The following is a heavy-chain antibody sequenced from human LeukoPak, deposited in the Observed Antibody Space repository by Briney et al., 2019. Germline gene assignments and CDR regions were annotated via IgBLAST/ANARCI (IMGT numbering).Heavy chain of an antibody. V-gene: IGHV3-23*01. CDR1: GFTFSSYA. J-gene: IGHJ6*02. D-gene: IGHD3-3*01. CDR2: ISGSGGST. Sequence: PGGSLRLSCAASGFTFSSYALSWVRQAPGKGLEWVSAISGSGGSTYYADSVKGRFTISRDNSKNTLYLQMNSLRAEDTAVYYCAKVYYDFWSAYGMDVWGQGTTVTVSS. CDR3: AKVYYDFWSAYGMDV.